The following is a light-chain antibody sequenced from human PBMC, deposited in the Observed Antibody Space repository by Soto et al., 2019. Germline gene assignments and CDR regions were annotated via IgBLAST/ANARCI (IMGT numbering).Light chain of an antibody. CDR1: NSNIGRYS. CDR2: SDD. Sequence: QSVLTQPPSLYGTPGQRVTITCSGSNSNIGRYSVNWYQHFPGPAPKILIYSDDGRPSGVPDRFSGPKSGTSTYLPIRRFQSEDEAEDFCAAWDDNLNGPLCGGGTKVTVL. J-gene: IGLJ3*02. V-gene: IGLV1-44*01. CDR3: AAWDDNLNGPL.